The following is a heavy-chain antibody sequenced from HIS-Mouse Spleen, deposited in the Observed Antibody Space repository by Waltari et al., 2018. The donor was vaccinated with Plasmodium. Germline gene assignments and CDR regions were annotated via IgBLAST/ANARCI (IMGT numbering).Heavy chain of an antibody. V-gene: IGHV1-2*02. CDR2: SNPNSGGT. J-gene: IGHJ1*01. Sequence: QVQLVQSGAEVKKPGASVKVSCKASGYTFTGYYMHWVRQAPGQGLEWMGWSNPNSGGTNCGQKFQGRVTMTRDTSISTAYMELSRLRSDDTAVYYCARVLGYKAAAGTFVEYFQHWGQGTLVTVSS. CDR1: GYTFTGYY. D-gene: IGHD6-13*01. CDR3: ARVLGYKAAAGTFVEYFQH.